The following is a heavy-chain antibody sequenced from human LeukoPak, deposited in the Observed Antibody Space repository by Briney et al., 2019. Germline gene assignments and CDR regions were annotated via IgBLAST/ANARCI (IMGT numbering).Heavy chain of an antibody. Sequence: SETLSLTCTVSGDSISSSRFYWAWIRQPPGKGLEWIGSILYTGRTFYNPSLKSRVTISVDTPKNQFSLRLGSVTAPDTAVYYCARRDVGATIDYWGQGTLVTVSS. D-gene: IGHD1-26*01. V-gene: IGHV4-39*01. J-gene: IGHJ4*02. CDR2: ILYTGRT. CDR3: ARRDVGATIDY. CDR1: GDSISSSRFY.